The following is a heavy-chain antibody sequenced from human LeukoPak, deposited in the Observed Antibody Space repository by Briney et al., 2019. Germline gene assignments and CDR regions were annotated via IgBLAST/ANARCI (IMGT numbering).Heavy chain of an antibody. J-gene: IGHJ6*02. D-gene: IGHD5-24*01. CDR2: INHSGST. Sequence: SETLSLTCAVYGGSFSGYYWSWIRQPPGKGLEWIGEINHSGSTNYNPSLKSRVTISVDTSKNQFSLKLSSVTAADTAVYYCARGSRWYYYYYGMDVWGQGTTVTVSS. V-gene: IGHV4-34*01. CDR1: GGSFSGYY. CDR3: ARGSRWYYYYYGMDV.